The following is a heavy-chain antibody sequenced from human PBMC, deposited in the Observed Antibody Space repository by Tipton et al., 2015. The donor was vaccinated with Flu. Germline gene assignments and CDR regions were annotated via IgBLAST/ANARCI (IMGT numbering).Heavy chain of an antibody. CDR1: SGSIRSTNYF. CDR3: ARDTSLVPDALLY. J-gene: IGHJ4*02. V-gene: IGHV4-39*07. Sequence: TLSLTCTVSSGSIRSTNYFCAWIRQPPGKRLELIGSIYPSGTTYYNPSLKSRVTMSLDTSKSLFSLRLSSVTAADTAVYYCARDTSLVPDALLYWGQGALVTVTS. CDR2: IYPSGTT. D-gene: IGHD2-15*01.